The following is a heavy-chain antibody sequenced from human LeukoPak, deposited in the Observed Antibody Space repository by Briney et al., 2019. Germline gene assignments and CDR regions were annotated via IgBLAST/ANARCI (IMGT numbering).Heavy chain of an antibody. Sequence: GGSLRLSCAASGFTFSNYWMSWVRQAPGKGLEWVSGISWNSATTGYADSVKGRFTISRDNAKNSLYLQMNSLRAEDTALYYCAKVLGYSYGYFDYWGQGTLVTVSS. V-gene: IGHV3-9*01. J-gene: IGHJ4*02. CDR1: GFTFSNYW. CDR3: AKVLGYSYGYFDY. D-gene: IGHD5-18*01. CDR2: ISWNSATT.